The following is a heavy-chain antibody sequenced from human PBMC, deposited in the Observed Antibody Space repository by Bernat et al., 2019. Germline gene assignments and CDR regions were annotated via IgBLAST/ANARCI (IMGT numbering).Heavy chain of an antibody. J-gene: IGHJ4*02. D-gene: IGHD3-9*01. CDR1: GGSFSGYY. CDR2: INHSGST. V-gene: IGHV4-34*01. CDR3: ARGPDILTGYPLDY. Sequence: QVQLQQWGAGLLKPSETLSLTCAVYGGSFSGYYWSWIRQPPGKGLEWIGEINHSGSTNYNPSLKSRVTISVDTSKNQFSLKLSSVTAADTAVYYCARGPDILTGYPLDYWGQGTLVTVSS.